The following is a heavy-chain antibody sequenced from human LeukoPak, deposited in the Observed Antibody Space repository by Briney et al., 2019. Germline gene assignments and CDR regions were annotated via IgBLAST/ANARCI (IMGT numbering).Heavy chain of an antibody. V-gene: IGHV1-18*01. CDR2: ISAYNGNT. CDR3: AREFGRCSGGSCYYYYYMDV. J-gene: IGHJ6*03. D-gene: IGHD2-15*01. Sequence: VASVKVSCKASGYAFTSYGISWVREAPGQGLEWMVWISAYNGNTNYAQKLHGRVTMTTDTSTSTAYMELRSLRSDDTAVYYCAREFGRCSGGSCYYYYYMDVWGKGTTVTVSS. CDR1: GYAFTSYG.